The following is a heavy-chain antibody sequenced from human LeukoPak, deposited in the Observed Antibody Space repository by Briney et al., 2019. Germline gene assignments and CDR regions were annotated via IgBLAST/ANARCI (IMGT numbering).Heavy chain of an antibody. CDR1: GGTFSSYA. V-gene: IGHV1-69*13. D-gene: IGHD1-26*01. J-gene: IGHJ4*02. CDR3: ARHPYSGSYHFDY. Sequence: ASVKVSCKASGGTFSSYAISWVRQAPGQGLEWMGGIIPIFGTANYAQKFQGRVTITADESTSTAYMELSSLRSEDTAVYYCARHPYSGSYHFDYWGQGTLVTVSS. CDR2: IIPIFGTA.